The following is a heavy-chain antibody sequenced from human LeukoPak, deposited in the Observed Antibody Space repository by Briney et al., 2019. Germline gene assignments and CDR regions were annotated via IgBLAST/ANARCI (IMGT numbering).Heavy chain of an antibody. CDR3: ARGGGLDV. CDR2: INHNGNVN. Sequence: ESGGSLRLSCAASGFTFSSYWMNWARQAPGKGLEWVASINHNGNVNYDVDSVKGRFTISRDNAKNSLYLQMSNLRAEDTAVYFCARGGGLDVWGQGATVTVSS. V-gene: IGHV3-7*03. D-gene: IGHD3-16*01. CDR1: GFTFSSYW. J-gene: IGHJ6*02.